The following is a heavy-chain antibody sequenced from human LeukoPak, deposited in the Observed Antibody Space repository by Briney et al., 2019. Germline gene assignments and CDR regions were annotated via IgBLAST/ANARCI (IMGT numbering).Heavy chain of an antibody. CDR3: AKDTLRSAEGYF. D-gene: IGHD3-22*01. CDR2: ISTSSRTI. CDR1: GFTFSSYD. Sequence: GGSLRLSCAGSGFTFSSYDMNWVRQAPGKGLEWLAYISTSSRTIYYADSVKGRFTISRDNAKNSLYLQMNTLRAEDTAVYYCAKDTLRSAEGYFWGQGILVTVSS. V-gene: IGHV3-48*01. J-gene: IGHJ4*02.